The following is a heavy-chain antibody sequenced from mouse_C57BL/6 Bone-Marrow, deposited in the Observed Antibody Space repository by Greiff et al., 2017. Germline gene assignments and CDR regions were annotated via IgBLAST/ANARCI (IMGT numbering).Heavy chain of an antibody. CDR3: ARSRYYGSSYDWYFDV. CDR2: IYPGDGDT. J-gene: IGHJ1*03. D-gene: IGHD1-1*01. CDR1: GYAFSSSW. V-gene: IGHV1-82*01. Sequence: QVQLKESGPELVKPGASVKISCKASGYAFSSSWMNWVKQRPGKGLEWIGRIYPGDGDTNYNGKFKGKATLTADKSSSTAYMQLSSLTSEDSAVYFCARSRYYGSSYDWYFDVWGTGTTVTVSS.